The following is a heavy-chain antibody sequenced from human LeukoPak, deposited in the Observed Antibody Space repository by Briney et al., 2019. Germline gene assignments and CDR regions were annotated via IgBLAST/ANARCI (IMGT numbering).Heavy chain of an antibody. D-gene: IGHD1-26*01. CDR3: ARDPVGGSYYYYGMDV. CDR1: GGSISSSSYY. Sequence: SETLSLTCTVSGGSISSSSYYWGWIRQPPGKGLEWIGSIYYSGSTYYNPSLKSRVTISVDTSKIQFSLKLSSVTAADTAVYYCARDPVGGSYYYYGMDVWGQGTTVTVSS. J-gene: IGHJ6*02. CDR2: IYYSGST. V-gene: IGHV4-39*07.